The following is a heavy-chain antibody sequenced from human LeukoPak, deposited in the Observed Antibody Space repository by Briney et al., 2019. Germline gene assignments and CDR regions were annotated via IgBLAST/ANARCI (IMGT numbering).Heavy chain of an antibody. V-gene: IGHV3-9*03. CDR3: AEAYSSGWYGYFDY. CDR2: ISWNSGSI. CDR1: GFTFDDYA. Sequence: PGGSLRLSCAASGFTFDDYAMHWVRQAPGKGLEWVSGISWNSGSIGYADSVKGRFTISRDNAKNSLYLQMNSLRAEDMALYYCAEAYSSGWYGYFDYWGQGTLVTVSS. D-gene: IGHD6-19*01. J-gene: IGHJ4*02.